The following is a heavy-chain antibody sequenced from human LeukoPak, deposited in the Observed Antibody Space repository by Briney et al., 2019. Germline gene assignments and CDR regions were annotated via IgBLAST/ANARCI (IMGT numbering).Heavy chain of an antibody. CDR2: IYYSGST. CDR3: ARVYGSGYDFRGAFDI. J-gene: IGHJ3*02. D-gene: IGHD5-12*01. Sequence: SETLSLTCAVSGGSISTYYWSWIRQPPGKGLEWIGYIYYSGSTNYNPSLKSRVTVSVDTSKNQFSLKLSSVTAADTAVYYCARVYGSGYDFRGAFDIWGQGTMVTVSS. CDR1: GGSISTYY. V-gene: IGHV4-59*01.